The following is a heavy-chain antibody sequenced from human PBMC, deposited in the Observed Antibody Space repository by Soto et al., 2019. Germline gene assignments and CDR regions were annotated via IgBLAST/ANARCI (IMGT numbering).Heavy chain of an antibody. D-gene: IGHD2-21*01. V-gene: IGHV3-11*06. Sequence: GGSLRLSCATSGFPFSYYYMSWIRQSPGKGLEWLSHISPKSTYRNYADSVKGRFTISRDNTKSSLFLQMNSLGVEDTAVYYCARGGGGGLFEHWGQGVLVTVSS. CDR1: GFPFSYYY. CDR2: ISPKSTYR. CDR3: ARGGGGGLFEH. J-gene: IGHJ4*02.